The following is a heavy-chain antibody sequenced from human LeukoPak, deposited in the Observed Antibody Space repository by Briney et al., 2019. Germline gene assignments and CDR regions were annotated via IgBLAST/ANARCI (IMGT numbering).Heavy chain of an antibody. Sequence: GGSLRLSCAASGFTFSSYEMNWVRQAPGKGLEWVSYISSSGSTIYYADSVKGRFTISRDNAKNSLYLQMNSLRAEDTAVYYCAKDPKAAVAGEGYFDYWGQGTLVTVSS. CDR2: ISSSGSTI. J-gene: IGHJ4*02. V-gene: IGHV3-48*03. D-gene: IGHD6-19*01. CDR1: GFTFSSYE. CDR3: AKDPKAAVAGEGYFDY.